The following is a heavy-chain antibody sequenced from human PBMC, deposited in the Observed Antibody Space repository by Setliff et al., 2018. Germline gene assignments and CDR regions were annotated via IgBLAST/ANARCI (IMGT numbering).Heavy chain of an antibody. J-gene: IGHJ4*02. CDR2: INPNSGNT. V-gene: IGHV1-8*03. CDR3: ARGPSWQGGAYYFDF. CDR1: GGTFSSYA. D-gene: IGHD1-26*01. Sequence: GASVKVSCKASGGTFSSYAISWVRQATGQGLEWMGWINPNSGNTGYAQKLQGRVTFTRNTSTNTAYMELSSLISEDTAVYYCARGPSWQGGAYYFDFWGQGTLVTVSS.